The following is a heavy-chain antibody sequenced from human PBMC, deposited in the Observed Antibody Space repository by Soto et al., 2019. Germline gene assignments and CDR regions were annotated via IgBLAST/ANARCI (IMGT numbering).Heavy chain of an antibody. D-gene: IGHD3-22*01. J-gene: IGHJ5*02. CDR3: ARGDYYDSSGYPYNWFDP. Sequence: ASVKVSCKASGGTFSSYAISWVRQAPGQGLEWMGGIIPIFGTANYAQKFQGRVTITADESTSTAYMELSSLRSEDTAGYYCARGDYYDSSGYPYNWFDPWGQGTLVTVSS. V-gene: IGHV1-69*13. CDR2: IIPIFGTA. CDR1: GGTFSSYA.